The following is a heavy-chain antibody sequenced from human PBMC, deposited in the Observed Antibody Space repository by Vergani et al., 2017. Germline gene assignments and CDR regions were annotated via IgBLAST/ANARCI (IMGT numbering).Heavy chain of an antibody. Sequence: QVQLQQWGAGVVKPSGTLSLTRAVFGESFSSFYWSWIRQPPGKGLEWIGEINNDGHTNYNPSLESRVTVSRDTAKNQFSLDLMSVTAADTAMYYCAVRPRVNLVEGEIVTKRTFDYWSQGSLVTVSS. CDR2: INNDGHT. V-gene: IGHV4-34*02. D-gene: IGHD3-10*01. CDR1: GESFSSFY. J-gene: IGHJ4*02. CDR3: AVRPRVNLVEGEIVTKRTFDY.